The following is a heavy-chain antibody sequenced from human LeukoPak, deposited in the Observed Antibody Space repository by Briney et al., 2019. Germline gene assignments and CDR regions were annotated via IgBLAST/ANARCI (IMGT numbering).Heavy chain of an antibody. Sequence: SETLSLTCAVYGGSFSGYYRSWIRQPPGKGLEWIGEINHSGSTNYNPSLKSRVTISVDTSKNQFSLKLSSVTAADTAVYYCARGRVPAAIRHPGLDYWGQGTLVTVSS. CDR3: ARGRVPAAIRHPGLDY. CDR2: INHSGST. D-gene: IGHD2-2*01. CDR1: GGSFSGYY. V-gene: IGHV4-34*01. J-gene: IGHJ4*02.